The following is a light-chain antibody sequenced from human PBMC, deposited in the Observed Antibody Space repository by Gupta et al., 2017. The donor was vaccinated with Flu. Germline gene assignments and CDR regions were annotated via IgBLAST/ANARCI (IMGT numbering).Light chain of an antibody. Sequence: DIVMTQSPDSLAVSLGERATIKCKSSQSVMSTSNNKNYLAWYQQKPGQPPKLLIYWASTRESGVPDRFSGSGSGTDFSLTISRLQAEDVAVYSCQQYLTAPLTFGGGTKVEIK. V-gene: IGKV4-1*01. CDR3: QQYLTAPLT. CDR2: WAS. J-gene: IGKJ4*01. CDR1: QSVMSTSNNKNY.